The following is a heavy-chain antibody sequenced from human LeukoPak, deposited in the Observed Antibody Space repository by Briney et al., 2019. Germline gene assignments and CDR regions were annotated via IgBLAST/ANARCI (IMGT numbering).Heavy chain of an antibody. CDR3: AKDTDIVVVPTYFDY. CDR1: GFTFSSYA. CDR2: ISGSGGST. D-gene: IGHD2-2*01. V-gene: IGHV3-23*01. Sequence: PGGSLRLSCAASGFTFSSYAMSWVRQAPGKGLEWVSAISGSGGSTYYADSVKGRFTISRDNSKNTLYLQMNSLRAEDTAVYYCAKDTDIVVVPTYFDYWGQGTLVTVSS. J-gene: IGHJ4*02.